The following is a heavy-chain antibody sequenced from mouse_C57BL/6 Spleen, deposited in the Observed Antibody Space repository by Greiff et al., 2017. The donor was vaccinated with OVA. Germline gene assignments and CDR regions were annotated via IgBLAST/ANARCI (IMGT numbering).Heavy chain of an antibody. D-gene: IGHD2-12*01. CDR1: GYTFTSYW. CDR3: ARSDSNDDIYALDY. V-gene: IGHV1-69*01. Sequence: VQLQQSGAELVMPGASVKLSCKASGYTFTSYWMHWVKQRPGQGLEWIGDIDPSDSFTNYNQKFKGKSTLTVDKSSSTAYMQLSSLTSEDSAVDDCARSDSNDDIYALDYWGKGTSVTVSS. CDR2: IDPSDSFT. J-gene: IGHJ4*01.